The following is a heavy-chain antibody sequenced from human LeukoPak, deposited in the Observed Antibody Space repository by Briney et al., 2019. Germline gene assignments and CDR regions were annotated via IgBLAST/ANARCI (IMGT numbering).Heavy chain of an antibody. CDR2: ISAYNGNT. Sequence: GASVKVSCKASGYTFTSYAMHWVRQAPGQRLEWMGWISAYNGNTDYAQKLQGRVTMTTDTSTSTAYMELRSLRSDDTAVYYCARVGYREAGTSFYYYYGMDVWGQGTTVTVSS. CDR3: ARVGYREAGTSFYYYYGMDV. D-gene: IGHD6-19*01. CDR1: GYTFTSYA. V-gene: IGHV1-18*01. J-gene: IGHJ6*02.